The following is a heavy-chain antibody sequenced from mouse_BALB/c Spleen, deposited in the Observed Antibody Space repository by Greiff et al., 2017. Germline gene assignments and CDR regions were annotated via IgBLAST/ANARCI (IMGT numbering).Heavy chain of an antibody. V-gene: IGHV1-5*01. Sequence: VQLQQSGTVLARPGASVKMSCKASGYTFTSYWMHWVKQRPGQGLEWIGAIYPGNSDTSYNQKFKGKAKLTAVTSTSTAYMELSSLTNEDSAVYYCTYDCDGFAYWGQGTLVTVSA. CDR3: TYDCDGFAY. J-gene: IGHJ3*01. CDR1: GYTFTSYW. CDR2: IYPGNSDT. D-gene: IGHD2-4*01.